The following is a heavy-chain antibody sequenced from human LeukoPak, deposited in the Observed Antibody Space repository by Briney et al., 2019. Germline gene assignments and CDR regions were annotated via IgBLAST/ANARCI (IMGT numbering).Heavy chain of an antibody. Sequence: GTSLRLSCTASGLTFTSHGFHWLRQVVGKRLEWVAFVRNDGSDTYHTNSVKGRFSISRDDSKNSLYLQMNSLRPEDTAIYYCTRDRGKDYFDSWGQGTQVTVSS. CDR3: TRDRGKDYFDS. V-gene: IGHV3-33*01. D-gene: IGHD4-23*01. CDR2: VRNDGSDT. CDR1: GLTFTSHG. J-gene: IGHJ4*02.